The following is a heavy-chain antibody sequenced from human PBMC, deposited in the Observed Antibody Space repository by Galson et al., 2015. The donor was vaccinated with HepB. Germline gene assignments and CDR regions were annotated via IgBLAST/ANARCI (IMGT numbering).Heavy chain of an antibody. CDR3: AKIGVIGHWYFDI. V-gene: IGHV3-23*01. CDR2: ISGGGDYT. J-gene: IGHJ2*01. CDR1: GFPFSNHG. Sequence: SLRLSCAASGFPFSNHGMSWVRQVPGKGLEWVSSISGGGDYTYYADSVKGRFTVSRDNSKNTLYLQMNSLRAEDTAVYYCAKIGVIGHWYFDIWARGTLVTVSS. D-gene: IGHD3-10*01.